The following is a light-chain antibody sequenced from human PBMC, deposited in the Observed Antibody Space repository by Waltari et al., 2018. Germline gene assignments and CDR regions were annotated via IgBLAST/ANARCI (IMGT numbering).Light chain of an antibody. CDR3: SSYTSSNTYV. CDR1: SSDVGGSTY. V-gene: IGLV2-14*03. Sequence: QSALTQPASVSGSPGQSITISCTGTSSDVGGSTYVSRYQQHPGKAPKPMIYDVSDRPSGVSNRFSGSKSGNTASLTISGLQAEDEADYYCSSYTSSNTYVFGTGTKVTVL. CDR2: DVS. J-gene: IGLJ1*01.